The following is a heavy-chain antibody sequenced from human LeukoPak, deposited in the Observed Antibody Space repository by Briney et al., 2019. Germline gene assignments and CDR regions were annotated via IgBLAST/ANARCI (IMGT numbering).Heavy chain of an antibody. CDR3: ARGFLDFDS. J-gene: IGHJ4*02. V-gene: IGHV3-33*08. CDR1: GFTFSSYG. CDR2: IWYDGSNT. Sequence: GGSLRLSCAASGFTFSSYGMHWVRQAPGKGLEWVALIWYDGSNTYYADSVKGRFTISRDDSKNTVYLQMNSLRVEDTALYYCARGFLDFDSWGQGTLVIVSS. D-gene: IGHD3-3*01.